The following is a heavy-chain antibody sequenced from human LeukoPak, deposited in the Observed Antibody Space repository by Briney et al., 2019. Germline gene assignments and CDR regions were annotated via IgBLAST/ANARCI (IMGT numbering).Heavy chain of an antibody. CDR3: ARDTLRYYYGSGSYSQPIFDY. J-gene: IGHJ4*02. V-gene: IGHV3-74*01. Sequence: GGSLRLSCAASGFTFSSYWMHWVRQAPGKGLVWVSRINSDGSRTNYADSVKGRFTISRDNAKNSLYLQMNSLRAEDTAVYYCARDTLRYYYGSGSYSQPIFDYWGQGTLVTVSS. D-gene: IGHD3-10*01. CDR2: INSDGSRT. CDR1: GFTFSSYW.